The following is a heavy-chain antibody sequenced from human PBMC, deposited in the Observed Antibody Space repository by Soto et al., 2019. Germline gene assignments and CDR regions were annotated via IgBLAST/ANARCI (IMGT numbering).Heavy chain of an antibody. Sequence: SETLSLTCTVSGGSISSSSYYWGWIRQPPGKGLEWIGSIYYSGSTYYNPSLKSRVTISVDTSKNQFSLKLSSVTAADTAVYYCARPEYCTNGVCYMGVFDYWGQGTLVTVSS. J-gene: IGHJ4*02. CDR3: ARPEYCTNGVCYMGVFDY. D-gene: IGHD2-8*01. CDR1: GGSISSSSYY. V-gene: IGHV4-39*01. CDR2: IYYSGST.